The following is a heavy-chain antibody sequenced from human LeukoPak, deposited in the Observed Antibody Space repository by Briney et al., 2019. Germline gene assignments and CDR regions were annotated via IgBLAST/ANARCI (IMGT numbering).Heavy chain of an antibody. D-gene: IGHD3-9*01. J-gene: IGHJ4*02. Sequence: SGPTLVNPTQTLTLTCTFSGFSLSTSGVGVGWIRQPPGKAPEWLALIYWDDDRRYSPSLKTRLTITKDTSKNQVVLTMTNVDPVDTGTYYCAHLAARYFEYYFDFWGQGTLVIVSS. V-gene: IGHV2-5*02. CDR3: AHLAARYFEYYFDF. CDR2: IYWDDDR. CDR1: GFSLSTSGVG.